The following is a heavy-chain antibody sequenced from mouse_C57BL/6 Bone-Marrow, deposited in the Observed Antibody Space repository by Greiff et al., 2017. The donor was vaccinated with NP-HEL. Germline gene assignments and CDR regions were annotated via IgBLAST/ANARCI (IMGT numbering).Heavy chain of an antibody. Sequence: VQLQESGAELVKPGASVKLSCKASGYTFTSYWMHWVKQRPGQGLEWIGMIHPNSGSTNYNEKFKSKATLTVDKSSSTAYMQLSSLTSEDSAVYYCARSKGYYVWYFDVWGTGTTVTVSS. CDR3: ARSKGYYVWYFDV. J-gene: IGHJ1*03. D-gene: IGHD2-3*01. CDR2: IHPNSGST. V-gene: IGHV1-64*01. CDR1: GYTFTSYW.